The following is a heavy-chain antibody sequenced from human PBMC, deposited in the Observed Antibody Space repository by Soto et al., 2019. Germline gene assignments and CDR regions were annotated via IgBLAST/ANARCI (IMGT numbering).Heavy chain of an antibody. J-gene: IGHJ6*02. Sequence: VGPMRLSCAAFGVTFGSYSMNRVRQAPGKGLEWVSYISSSSSTIYYADSVKGRFTISRDNAKNSLYLQMNSLRDEDTAVYYCARDYILWFGRPQGMDVWGQGTTVTVSS. V-gene: IGHV3-48*02. D-gene: IGHD3-10*01. CDR3: ARDYILWFGRPQGMDV. CDR1: GVTFGSYS. CDR2: ISSSSSTI.